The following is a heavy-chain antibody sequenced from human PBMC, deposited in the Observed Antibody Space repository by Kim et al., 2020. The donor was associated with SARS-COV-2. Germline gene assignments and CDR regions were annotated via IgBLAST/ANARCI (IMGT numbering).Heavy chain of an antibody. J-gene: IGHJ4*02. Sequence: GGSLRLSCAASGFTFSSYWTHWVRQAPGKGLVWVSRIDSDGSSTYYADSVKGRFTISRDNAKNTLYLQMNSLRAEDTAVYYCARGGAGYADDWGQGTLVTVSS. D-gene: IGHD5-12*01. CDR1: GFTFSSYW. CDR3: ARGGAGYADD. CDR2: IDSDGSST. V-gene: IGHV3-74*01.